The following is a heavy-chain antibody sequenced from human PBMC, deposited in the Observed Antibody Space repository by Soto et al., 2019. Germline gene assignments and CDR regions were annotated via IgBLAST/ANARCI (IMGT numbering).Heavy chain of an antibody. CDR3: ARGVTMVRGDTKVPNDAFDI. CDR2: ISAYNGNT. D-gene: IGHD3-10*01. Sequence: ASVKVSCKASGYTFTSYGISWVRQAPGQGLEWMGWISAYNGNTNYAQKLQGRVTMTTDTSTSTAYMELRSLRSDDTAVYYCARGVTMVRGDTKVPNDAFDIWGQGTMVTVSS. V-gene: IGHV1-18*01. J-gene: IGHJ3*02. CDR1: GYTFTSYG.